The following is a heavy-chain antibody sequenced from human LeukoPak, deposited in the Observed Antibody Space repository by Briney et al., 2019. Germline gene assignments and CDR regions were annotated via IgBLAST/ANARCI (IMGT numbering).Heavy chain of an antibody. CDR3: ARDVWGVLRFLEWLSGYYFDY. CDR2: ISSSGSTI. D-gene: IGHD3-3*01. J-gene: IGHJ4*02. Sequence: GGSLRLSCAASGFTFSDYYMSWIRQAPGKGLEWVSYISSSGSTIYYADSVKGRFTISRDNAKNSLYLQMNSLRAEDTAVYYCARDVWGVLRFLEWLSGYYFDYWGQGTLVTVSS. V-gene: IGHV3-11*01. CDR1: GFTFSDYY.